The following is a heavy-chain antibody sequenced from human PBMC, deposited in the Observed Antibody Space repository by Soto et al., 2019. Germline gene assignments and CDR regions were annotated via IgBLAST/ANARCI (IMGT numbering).Heavy chain of an antibody. CDR1: GGAINSYY. Sequence: SETLSLTCTVSGGAINSYYWTWIRQPAGKGLEWIGRVYSAGTVNYNPSLQIRVTMPLDTSKNQFSLKLSSVPAADTAVYYCARAPAYTVGPTALQGWFDPWGHGPLVTVSS. D-gene: IGHD2-2*02. J-gene: IGHJ5*02. CDR2: VYSAGTV. V-gene: IGHV4-4*07. CDR3: ARAPAYTVGPTALQGWFDP.